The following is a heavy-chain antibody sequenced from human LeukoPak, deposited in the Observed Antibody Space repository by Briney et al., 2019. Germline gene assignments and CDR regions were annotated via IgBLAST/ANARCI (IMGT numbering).Heavy chain of an antibody. CDR1: GGSFSGYY. J-gene: IGHJ4*02. CDR3: ARAAMWIQLWLDY. V-gene: IGHV4-34*01. Sequence: SETLSLTCAVYGGSFSGYYWSWIRQPPGKGLEWIGEINHSGSTNYNPSLKSRVTISVDTSKNQFSLKLSSVTAADTAVYYCARAAMWIQLWLDYWGQGTLATVSS. D-gene: IGHD5-18*01. CDR2: INHSGST.